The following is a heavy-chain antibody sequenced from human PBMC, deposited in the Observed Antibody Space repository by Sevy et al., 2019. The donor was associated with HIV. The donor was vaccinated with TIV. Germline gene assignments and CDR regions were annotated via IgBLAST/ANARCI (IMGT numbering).Heavy chain of an antibody. CDR3: VKEGGGEGGDH. CDR2: IQYDGRNK. D-gene: IGHD2-21*01. Sequence: GGSLRLSCAASGFSYSSYGMHWVRQAPGKGLEWVAYIQYDGRNKDYANSVKGRFTISIDNSKNPLDMKMNSLRVEDTAIYYCVKEGGGEGGDHWGQGTLVTVSS. V-gene: IGHV3-30*02. CDR1: GFSYSSYG. J-gene: IGHJ4*02.